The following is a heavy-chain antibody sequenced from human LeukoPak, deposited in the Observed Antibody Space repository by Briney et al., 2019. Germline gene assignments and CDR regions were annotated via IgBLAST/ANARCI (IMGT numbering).Heavy chain of an antibody. Sequence: GESLKISCKGSGYIFTTYWIAGVRQMPGKGLEGMGIIYPGDSDTRHSPSFQGQVTISADKSITTAYLQWSSLKASDTAIYYCARHLFSSGYFHLDYWGQGTLVTVSS. D-gene: IGHD3-22*01. CDR2: IYPGDSDT. CDR3: ARHLFSSGYFHLDY. CDR1: GYIFTTYW. J-gene: IGHJ4*02. V-gene: IGHV5-51*01.